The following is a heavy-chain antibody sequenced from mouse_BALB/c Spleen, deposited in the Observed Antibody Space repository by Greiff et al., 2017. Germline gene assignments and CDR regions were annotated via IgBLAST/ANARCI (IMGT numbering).Heavy chain of an antibody. CDR1: GYSITSDYA. CDR3: AKGDWYFDV. CDR2: ISYSGST. V-gene: IGHV3-2*02. Sequence: EVQGVESGPGLVKPSQSLSLTCTVTGYSITSDYAWNWIRQFPGNKLEWMGYISYSGSTSYNPSLKSRISITRDTSKNQFFLQLNSVTTEDTATYYCAKGDWYFDVWGAGTTVTVSS. J-gene: IGHJ1*01.